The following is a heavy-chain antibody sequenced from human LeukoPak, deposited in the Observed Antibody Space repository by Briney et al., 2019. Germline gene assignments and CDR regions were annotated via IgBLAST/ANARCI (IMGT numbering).Heavy chain of an antibody. D-gene: IGHD2-15*01. Sequence: SETLSLTCAVYGGSFSGYYWSWIRQPPGKGLEWIGEINHSGSTNYNPSLKSRVTISVDTSKNQFSLKLSSVTAADPAVYYCARGTLPRRYCSGGSCYRARDAFDIWGQGTMVTVSS. CDR2: INHSGST. CDR1: GGSFSGYY. CDR3: ARGTLPRRYCSGGSCYRARDAFDI. V-gene: IGHV4-34*01. J-gene: IGHJ3*02.